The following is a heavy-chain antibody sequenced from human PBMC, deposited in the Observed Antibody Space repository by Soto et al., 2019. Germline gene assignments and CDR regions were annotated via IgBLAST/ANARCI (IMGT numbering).Heavy chain of an antibody. J-gene: IGHJ4*02. CDR2: ISYSEIHT. Sequence: QMQLVESGGAVVQPGRSLRLSCAASGFTFSNHGIHWFRQAPGKGLEWVGDISYSEIHTWYADSVKGRFTIDRDNFKNTAYLQMDGLRLEDTAVYYCLSGEGQNGHDTRLDYWGQGTLVTVSP. V-gene: IGHV3-30*03. CDR3: LSGEGQNGHDTRLDY. CDR1: GFTFSNHG. D-gene: IGHD5-12*01.